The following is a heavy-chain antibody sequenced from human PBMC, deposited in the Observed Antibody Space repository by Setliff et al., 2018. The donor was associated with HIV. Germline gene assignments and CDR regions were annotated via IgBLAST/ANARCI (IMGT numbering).Heavy chain of an antibody. D-gene: IGHD6-13*01. CDR3: ARAMGYSSSKSGRVLLY. J-gene: IGHJ1*01. V-gene: IGHV4-59*01. Sequence: SETLSLTCAVYGGSFSGYYWSWVRQPPGKGLEWIGYIYHTGTTNYNPSFWSRATISVDTSKNQISLRLTSLTAADTAVYYCARAMGYSSSKSGRVLLYWGQGAPVTVSS. CDR2: IYHTGTT. CDR1: GGSFSGYY.